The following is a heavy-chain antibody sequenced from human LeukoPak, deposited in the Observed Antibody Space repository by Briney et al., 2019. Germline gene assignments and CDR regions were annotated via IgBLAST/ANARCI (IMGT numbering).Heavy chain of an antibody. V-gene: IGHV3-30*04. CDR1: GFTFSSYA. J-gene: IGHJ4*02. Sequence: GRSLRLFCAASGFTFSSYAMHWVRQAPGKGLEWVAVISYDGSNKYYADSVKGRFTISRDNSKNTLYLQMNSLRAEDTAVYYCARDRYSSSCFDYWGQGTLVTVSS. CDR3: ARDRYSSSCFDY. CDR2: ISYDGSNK. D-gene: IGHD6-13*01.